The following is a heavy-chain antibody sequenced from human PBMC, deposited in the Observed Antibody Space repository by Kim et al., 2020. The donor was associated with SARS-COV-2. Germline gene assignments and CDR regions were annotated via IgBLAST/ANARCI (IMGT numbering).Heavy chain of an antibody. D-gene: IGHD3-16*01. Sequence: GGSLRLSCAASGFTFSNYAMTWVRQTPGKGLEWVSTISGSGGGTFYVDSVKGRFTISRDNSKNTPSLQMNSLRAEDTAVYYCAKASFIPTSDTKLWCFDCWGQGTLVTVSS. CDR2: ISGSGGGT. J-gene: IGHJ4*02. CDR3: AKASFIPTSDTKLWCFDC. CDR1: GFTFSNYA. V-gene: IGHV3-23*01.